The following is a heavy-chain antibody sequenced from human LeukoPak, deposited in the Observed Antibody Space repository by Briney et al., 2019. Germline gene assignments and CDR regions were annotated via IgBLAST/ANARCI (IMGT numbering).Heavy chain of an antibody. D-gene: IGHD1-26*01. CDR3: AKRTDREPGYFDY. CDR1: GFTFSNYA. J-gene: IGHJ4*02. Sequence: GGSLRLSCAASGFTFSNYAMNWVRQAPGKGQEWVSGITGGGITTYYADSVWGRFTISRDNSKTTLYLQMDSLRAEDTAVYYCAKRTDREPGYFDYWGQGSLVTVSS. V-gene: IGHV3-23*01. CDR2: ITGGGITT.